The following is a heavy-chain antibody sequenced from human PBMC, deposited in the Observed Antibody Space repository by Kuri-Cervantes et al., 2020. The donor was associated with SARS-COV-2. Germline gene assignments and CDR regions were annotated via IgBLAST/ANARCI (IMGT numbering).Heavy chain of an antibody. Sequence: GGSLRLSCYASGFASGLSFAAYSMNWVRQAPGKGLEWVAFIRYDGSNKYYADSVKGRFTISRDNSKNTLYLQMNSLRAEDTAVYYCAKDHGYSYGSDCDYWGQGTLVTVSS. CDR2: IRYDGSNK. J-gene: IGHJ4*02. D-gene: IGHD5-18*01. CDR3: AKDHGYSYGSDCDY. V-gene: IGHV3-30*02. CDR1: GFASGLSFAAYS.